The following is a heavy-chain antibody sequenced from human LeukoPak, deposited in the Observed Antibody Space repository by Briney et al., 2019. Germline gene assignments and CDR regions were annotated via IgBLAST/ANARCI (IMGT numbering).Heavy chain of an antibody. CDR3: ARSPYLDFWSGYYLNYYYGMDV. Sequence: SGGSLRLSCAASGFTFSSYSMNWVRQAPGKGLEWVSYISSSSSYIYYADSVKGRFTISRDNAKNSLYLQMNSLRAEDTAVYYCARSPYLDFWSGYYLNYYYGMDVWGQGTTVTVSS. CDR2: ISSSSSYI. D-gene: IGHD3-3*01. J-gene: IGHJ6*02. V-gene: IGHV3-21*01. CDR1: GFTFSSYS.